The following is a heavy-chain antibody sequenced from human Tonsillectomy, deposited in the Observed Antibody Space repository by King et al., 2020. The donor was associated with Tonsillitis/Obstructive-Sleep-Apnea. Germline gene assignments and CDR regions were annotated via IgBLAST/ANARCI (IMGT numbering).Heavy chain of an antibody. Sequence: VQLQQWGAGLLKPSETLSLICAVYGGSFSGYYWSWIRQPPGKGLEWIGEIDHSGSTNYNPSLKSRVTISVDTSKNQFSLKLNSVTAADTAVYYCAREGTVTTFRGDYFDYWGQGTLVTVSS. J-gene: IGHJ4*02. CDR3: AREGTVTTFRGDYFDY. V-gene: IGHV4-34*01. CDR2: IDHSGST. CDR1: GGSFSGYY. D-gene: IGHD4-11*01.